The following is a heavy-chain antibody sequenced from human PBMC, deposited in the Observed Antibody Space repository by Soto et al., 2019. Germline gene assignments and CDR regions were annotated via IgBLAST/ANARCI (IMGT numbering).Heavy chain of an antibody. V-gene: IGHV1-18*01. CDR1: GYTFTDYG. CDR3: ARYSYAEPDY. Sequence: ASVKVSCKASGYTFTDYGVGWVRQAPGQGLEWMGWISGYNGNTYYAQKLQGRVTMTTDTSTRTAYMELRNLRSDDTAVYYCARYSYAEPDYWGQGTLVTVSS. CDR2: ISGYNGNT. D-gene: IGHD4-17*01. J-gene: IGHJ4*02.